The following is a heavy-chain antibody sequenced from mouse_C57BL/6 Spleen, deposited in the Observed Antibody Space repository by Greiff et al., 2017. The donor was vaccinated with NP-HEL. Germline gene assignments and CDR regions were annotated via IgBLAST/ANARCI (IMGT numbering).Heavy chain of an antibody. D-gene: IGHD1-1*01. Sequence: EVQGVDSGGGLVKPGGSLKLSCAASGFTFSSYAMSWVRQTPEKRLEWVATISDGGSYTYYPDNVKGRFTISRDNAKNNLYLQMSHLKSEDTAMYYCARDRNYGSSTWFAYWGQGTLVTVSA. CDR2: ISDGGSYT. CDR3: ARDRNYGSSTWFAY. V-gene: IGHV5-4*01. J-gene: IGHJ3*01. CDR1: GFTFSSYA.